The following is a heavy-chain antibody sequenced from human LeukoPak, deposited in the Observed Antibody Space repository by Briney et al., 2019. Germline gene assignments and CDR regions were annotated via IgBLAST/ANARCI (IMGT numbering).Heavy chain of an antibody. CDR1: GFTFRNYA. CDR3: AKDPSTSWYFYFDS. CDR2: ISGSGYNT. D-gene: IGHD6-13*01. Sequence: GGSLRLSCAASGFTFRNYAMSWVRQAPGKGLEWVSTISGSGYNTYYADSVEGRFTISRDNSKNTLLLQMNRLAADDTAIYYCAKDPSTSWYFYFDSWGQGTLVAVSS. J-gene: IGHJ4*02. V-gene: IGHV3-23*01.